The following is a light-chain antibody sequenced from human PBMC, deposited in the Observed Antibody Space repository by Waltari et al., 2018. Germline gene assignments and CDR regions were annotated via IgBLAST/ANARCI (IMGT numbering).Light chain of an antibody. V-gene: IGLV1-47*01. Sequence: QSVLTQPPSASGTPGQTVTLSCSGSSSNVGRTSVYWYQQLPGTAPKLLIYRYDQWPSGVPARFFGSKSGTSASLVITGLRPEDEADYYCAAWDDSLYVVFGGGTRLTV. CDR2: RYD. CDR1: SSNVGRTS. CDR3: AAWDDSLYVV. J-gene: IGLJ2*01.